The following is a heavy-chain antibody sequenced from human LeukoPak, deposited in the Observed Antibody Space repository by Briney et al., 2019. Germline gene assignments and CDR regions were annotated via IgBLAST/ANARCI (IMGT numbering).Heavy chain of an antibody. D-gene: IGHD1/OR15-1a*01. Sequence: GGSLRLSCAASGFTFSGFHMSWVRQAPGKGLEWVSYISPTGTAIYCADSVKGRFTISRDNSKNTLYLQMNSLRAEDTAVYYCAKDAEHDAFDIWGQGTMVTVSS. CDR2: ISPTGTAI. CDR3: AKDAEHDAFDI. J-gene: IGHJ3*02. CDR1: GFTFSGFH. V-gene: IGHV3-11*01.